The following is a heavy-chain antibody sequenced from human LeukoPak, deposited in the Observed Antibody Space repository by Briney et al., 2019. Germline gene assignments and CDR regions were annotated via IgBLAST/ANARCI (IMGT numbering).Heavy chain of an antibody. Sequence: GGSLRLSCAASGFTFSNYGMNWVRQAPGKGLEWVSGIGPSGGTTYYADSVKGRFTISRDNAKNTLFLQMNGLGGEDTAVYYCATTTYFSGSGSFYSYWGQGALVTVSS. J-gene: IGHJ4*02. CDR3: ATTTYFSGSGSFYSY. V-gene: IGHV3-23*01. CDR1: GFTFSNYG. D-gene: IGHD3-10*01. CDR2: IGPSGGTT.